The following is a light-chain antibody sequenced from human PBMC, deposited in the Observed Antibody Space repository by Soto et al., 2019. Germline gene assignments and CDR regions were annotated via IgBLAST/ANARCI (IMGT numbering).Light chain of an antibody. CDR3: CSYAGSSTYV. V-gene: IGLV2-23*02. CDR2: EVS. J-gene: IGLJ1*01. CDR1: SSDVGSYNL. Sequence: QSVLTQPRSVSGSPGQSVTISCTGTSSDVGSYNLVSWYQQHPGKAPKLIIHEVSKRSSGLSNRFSGSKSGNTASLTISGLQAEDESDYYCCSYAGSSTYVFGTGTKVTVL.